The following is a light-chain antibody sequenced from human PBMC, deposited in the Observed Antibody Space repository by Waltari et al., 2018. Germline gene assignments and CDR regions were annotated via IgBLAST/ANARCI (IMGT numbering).Light chain of an antibody. J-gene: IGLJ1*01. CDR1: SSDVGSDYNY. V-gene: IGLV2-8*01. Sequence: QSALTQPPSASGSPGQSLTISCTGTSSDVGSDYNYVSWYQQHPVKAPQLIIHDVIKRPAGVPDRFSGSKSGNTASLTVSGLQAEDEADYYCSSYAGSNTDVFGTGTRVTV. CDR2: DVI. CDR3: SSYAGSNTDV.